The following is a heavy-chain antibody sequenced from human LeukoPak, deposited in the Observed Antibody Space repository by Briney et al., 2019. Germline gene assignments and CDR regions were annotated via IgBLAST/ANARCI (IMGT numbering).Heavy chain of an antibody. V-gene: IGHV4-34*01. CDR1: GGSFSGYY. CDR2: INHSGST. J-gene: IGHJ4*02. D-gene: IGHD6-13*01. CDR3: ARGRIAAAGKRFDY. Sequence: PSETLSLTCAVDGGSFSGYYWSWIRQPPGKGLEWIGEINHSGSTNYNPSLKSRVTISVDTSKNQFSLKLSSVTAADTAVYYCARGRIAAAGKRFDYWGQGTLVTVSS.